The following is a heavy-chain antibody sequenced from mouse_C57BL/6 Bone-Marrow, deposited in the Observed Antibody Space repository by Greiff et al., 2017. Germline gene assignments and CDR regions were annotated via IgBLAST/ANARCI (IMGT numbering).Heavy chain of an antibody. Sequence: DVMLVESGGGLVKPGGSLKLSCAASGFTFSNYAMPWVRQTPETRLEWVATISDGGSDTYYADNVKGIFTISRDNAKNHLYLQMSPLESEDTDMYYCSALSCHYEGFAYWGQGTLVTVSA. CDR1: GFTFSNYA. D-gene: IGHD1-1*01. CDR2: ISDGGSDT. V-gene: IGHV5-4*03. CDR3: SALSCHYEGFAY. J-gene: IGHJ3*01.